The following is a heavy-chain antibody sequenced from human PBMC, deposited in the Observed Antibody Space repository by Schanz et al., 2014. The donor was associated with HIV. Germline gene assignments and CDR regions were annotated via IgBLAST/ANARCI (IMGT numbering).Heavy chain of an antibody. CDR2: ISGYIGNT. V-gene: IGHV1-18*01. J-gene: IGHJ4*02. CDR3: ARGYCGGGTCYSGDY. D-gene: IGHD2-15*01. Sequence: QVQLVQSGAEVKKPGASVTVSCKASGYTFTNYGINWVRQAPGQGLEWMGWISGYIGNTNYAQNLQGRVTMTTDTLTSTVYMELRSLRSDDTAVYYGARGYCGGGTCYSGDYWGQGTLVTVSS. CDR1: GYTFTNYG.